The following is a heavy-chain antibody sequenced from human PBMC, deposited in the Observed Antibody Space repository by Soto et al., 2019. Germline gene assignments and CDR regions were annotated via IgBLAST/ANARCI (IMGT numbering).Heavy chain of an antibody. V-gene: IGHV3-23*01. CDR2: ISGGGDKT. J-gene: IGHJ4*02. Sequence: GGSLRLSCAASGFTFISYAMIWVRQAPGKGLEWVSAISGGGDKTYYADSVKGRFTISRDNSKNTLYLEMNSLRAEDTAVYYCAKDKDLRELLTFLDYWGQGTLVTVSS. D-gene: IGHD1-26*01. CDR3: AKDKDLRELLTFLDY. CDR1: GFTFISYA.